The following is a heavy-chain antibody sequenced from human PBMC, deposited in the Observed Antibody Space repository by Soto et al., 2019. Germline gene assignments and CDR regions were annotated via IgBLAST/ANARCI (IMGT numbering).Heavy chain of an antibody. D-gene: IGHD5-18*01. Sequence: EVQLEESGGALVQPGRSLRLSCAASGFTFDDYAMHWVRQVLGKGLEWVSSISWNSGNIGYADSVKGRFTTSRDNAKNSLYLQMNSLRPEDKALYYSVRSKGGYSYGTPFDYWGQGTLVTVSS. CDR1: GFTFDDYA. CDR3: VRSKGGYSYGTPFDY. V-gene: IGHV3-9*01. CDR2: ISWNSGNI. J-gene: IGHJ4*02.